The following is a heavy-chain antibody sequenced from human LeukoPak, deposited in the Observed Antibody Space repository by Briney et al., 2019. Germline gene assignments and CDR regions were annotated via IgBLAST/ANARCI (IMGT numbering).Heavy chain of an antibody. D-gene: IGHD6-19*01. CDR1: GFPFSNYW. J-gene: IGHJ4*02. CDR3: AREGWAVARKVDY. CDR2: INTDERTT. Sequence: GGSLRLSCTASGFPFSNYWMHWVRQAPGKGLLWVSRINTDERTTDYADSVKGRFTISRDDARNTLYLQMNSLRAEDTGVYYCAREGWAVARKVDYWGRGTLVTVSS. V-gene: IGHV3-74*01.